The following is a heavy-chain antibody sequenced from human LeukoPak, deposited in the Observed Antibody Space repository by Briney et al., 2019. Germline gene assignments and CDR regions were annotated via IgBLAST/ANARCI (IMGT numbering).Heavy chain of an antibody. V-gene: IGHV1-69*13. CDR2: IIPIFGTA. CDR3: SREPPPMLAWLFISPRAAFDI. CDR1: VCTFIRYD. D-gene: IGHD3/OR15-3a*01. Sequence: AAVKVSCKASVCTFIRYDISWVRQAPGQGREGMGGIIPIFGTANYAQKFQGRDTITADESTSTAYMELSSLRSEDTAVYYFSREPPPMLAWLFISPRAAFDIWGEGTIVTVSS. J-gene: IGHJ3*02.